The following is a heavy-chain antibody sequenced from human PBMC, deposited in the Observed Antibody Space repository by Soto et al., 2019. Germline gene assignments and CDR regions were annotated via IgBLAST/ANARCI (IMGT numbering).Heavy chain of an antibody. Sequence: PGGSLRLSCAASGFSFNRHWMSWVRQAPGKGLQWVASIKRDGSEKYYVDSVKGRFTISRDNVKNSLSLQMNSLRAEDTAVYYCAREPYYYDSHYYSGMDVWGQGTTVTVYS. V-gene: IGHV3-7*01. J-gene: IGHJ6*02. D-gene: IGHD3-22*01. CDR1: GFSFNRHW. CDR3: AREPYYYDSHYYSGMDV. CDR2: IKRDGSEK.